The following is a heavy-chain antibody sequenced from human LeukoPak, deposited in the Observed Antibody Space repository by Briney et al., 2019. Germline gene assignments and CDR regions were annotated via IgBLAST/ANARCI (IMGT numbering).Heavy chain of an antibody. CDR1: GFTFSSYA. V-gene: IGHV3-48*04. J-gene: IGHJ4*02. CDR3: ASWSRWLQLVIDY. CDR2: ISSSGSTI. D-gene: IGHD5-24*01. Sequence: GGSLRLSCAASGFTFSSYAMHWIRQAPGKGLEWVSYISSSGSTIYYADSVKGRFTISRDNAKNSLYLQMNSLRAEDTAVYYCASWSRWLQLVIDYWGQGTLVTVSS.